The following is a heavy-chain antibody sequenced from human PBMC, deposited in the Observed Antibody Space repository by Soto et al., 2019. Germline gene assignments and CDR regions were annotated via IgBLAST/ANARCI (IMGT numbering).Heavy chain of an antibody. CDR2: IYYSGST. CDR1: GGSISSYY. V-gene: IGHV4-59*01. D-gene: IGHD4-17*01. Sequence: PSETLSLTCTVSGGSISSYYWSWIRQPPGKGLEWIGYIYYSGSTNYNPSLKSRVTISVDTSKNQFSLKLSSVTAADTAVYYCARGSGYGDQIGYWGQGTLVIVSS. J-gene: IGHJ4*02. CDR3: ARGSGYGDQIGY.